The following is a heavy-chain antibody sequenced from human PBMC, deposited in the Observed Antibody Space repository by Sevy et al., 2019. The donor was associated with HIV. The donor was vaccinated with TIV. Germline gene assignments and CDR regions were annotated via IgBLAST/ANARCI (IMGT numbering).Heavy chain of an antibody. D-gene: IGHD3-3*01. CDR3: ARHNKLYDFWSDLNWFDP. CDR1: GGSISSYY. Sequence: SETLSLTCTVSGGSISSYYWSWIRQPPGKGLEWIGYIYYSGSTKYNPSLKSRVTISVDTSKNQFSLKLSSVTAADTAVYYCARHNKLYDFWSDLNWFDPWGQGTLVTVSS. CDR2: IYYSGST. J-gene: IGHJ5*02. V-gene: IGHV4-59*08.